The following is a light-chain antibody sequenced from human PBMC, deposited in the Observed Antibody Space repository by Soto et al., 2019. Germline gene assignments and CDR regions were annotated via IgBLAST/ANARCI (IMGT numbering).Light chain of an antibody. CDR1: QSVSSSY. CDR3: QQYGSSPRT. Sequence: EILLTQSPGTLSLSPGERAILSCGASQSVSSSYLAWYQQKPGQAPRLLIYGASSRATGIPDRFSGSGSGTDFTLTISRLEPEDFAVYYCQQYGSSPRTFGQGTKVDIK. V-gene: IGKV3-20*01. J-gene: IGKJ1*01. CDR2: GAS.